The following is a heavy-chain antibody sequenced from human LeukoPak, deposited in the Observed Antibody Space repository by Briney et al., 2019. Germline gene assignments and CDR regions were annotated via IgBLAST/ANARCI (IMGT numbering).Heavy chain of an antibody. CDR2: MNPDSGDT. J-gene: IGHJ4*02. CDR3: ARGRLGGFDS. Sequence: ASVKVSCKASGYCFTNYNINWVRQAGGQGLECLGEMNPDSGDTVYAQKFRGRVTLTRNTAMMTAYMEIHNLRSEDTAVYYCARGRLGGFDSWGQGTLVTVSS. CDR1: GYCFTNYN. V-gene: IGHV1-8*01. D-gene: IGHD6-25*01.